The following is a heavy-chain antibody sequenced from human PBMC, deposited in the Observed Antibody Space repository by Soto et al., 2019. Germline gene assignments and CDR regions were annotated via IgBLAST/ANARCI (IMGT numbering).Heavy chain of an antibody. CDR1: GFTFSSDA. V-gene: IGHV3-23*01. Sequence: EAQLLESGGGLVQPGGSLRLSCAASGFTFSSDAMSWVRQAPGKGLEWVSAISGSGGSTYYADFVKGRFTITRDNSKNTLYLQMTSLRAEDTAVYYCAKIHLGEPEDWYFDYWGQGTLVTVSS. J-gene: IGHJ4*02. D-gene: IGHD3-16*01. CDR3: AKIHLGEPEDWYFDY. CDR2: ISGSGGST.